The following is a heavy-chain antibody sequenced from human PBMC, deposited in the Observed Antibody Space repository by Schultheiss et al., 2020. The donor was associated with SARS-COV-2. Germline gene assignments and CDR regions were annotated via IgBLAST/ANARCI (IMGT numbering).Heavy chain of an antibody. CDR1: GGTFSSYA. CDR2: INAGNGNT. Sequence: VKVSCKASGGTFSSYAISWVRQAPGQGLEWMGGINAGNGNTKYSQKFQGRVTITRDTSASTAYMELSSLRSEDTAVYYCARGGVWLQYTFDYWGQGTLVTVSS. CDR3: ARGGVWLQYTFDY. J-gene: IGHJ4*02. V-gene: IGHV1-3*01. D-gene: IGHD5-24*01.